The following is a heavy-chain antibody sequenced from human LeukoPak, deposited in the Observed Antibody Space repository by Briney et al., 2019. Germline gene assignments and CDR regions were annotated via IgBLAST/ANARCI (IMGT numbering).Heavy chain of an antibody. CDR2: INPNSGGT. CDR3: ARPAPYYYGSGSVVY. D-gene: IGHD3-10*01. CDR1: GYTFTGYY. Sequence: ASVRVSCKASGYTFTGYYMHWVRQAPGQGLEWMGWINPNSGGTNYAQKSQGRVTMTRDTSISTAYMELSRLRSDDTAVYYCARPAPYYYGSGSVVYWGQGTLVTVSS. V-gene: IGHV1-2*02. J-gene: IGHJ4*02.